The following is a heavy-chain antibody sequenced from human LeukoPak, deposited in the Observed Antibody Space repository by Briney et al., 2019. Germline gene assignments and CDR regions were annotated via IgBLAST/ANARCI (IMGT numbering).Heavy chain of an antibody. J-gene: IGHJ6*03. CDR3: AKDGGGTIFGMVIILHYMDV. D-gene: IGHD3-3*01. CDR2: ISGSGGST. CDR1: GFTFSDYA. Sequence: GGSLRLSCAASGFTFSDYAMNWVRQAPGKGLEWVSTISGSGGSTYYADSVKGRFTISRDNSNNTLSLQMNSLRAEDTAVYYCAKDGGGTIFGMVIILHYMDVWGKGTTVTVSS. V-gene: IGHV3-23*01.